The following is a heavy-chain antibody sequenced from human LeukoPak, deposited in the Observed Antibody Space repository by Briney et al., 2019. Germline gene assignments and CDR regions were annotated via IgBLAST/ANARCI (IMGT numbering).Heavy chain of an antibody. V-gene: IGHV3-48*03. J-gene: IGHJ4*02. Sequence: GGSLRLSCATSGFTFSSYEMNWVRQAPGKGLEWVSYISRSGSTIYYADSVKGRFTISRDNAEDSLYLQMSSLRAEDTAVYYCARVDTLRFFNYWGQGTLVTVSS. CDR1: GFTFSSYE. D-gene: IGHD3-3*01. CDR3: ARVDTLRFFNY. CDR2: ISRSGSTI.